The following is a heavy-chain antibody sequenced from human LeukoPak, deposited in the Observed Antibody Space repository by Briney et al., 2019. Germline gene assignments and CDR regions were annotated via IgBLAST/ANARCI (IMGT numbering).Heavy chain of an antibody. CDR1: GGTFSSYA. CDR3: AREARIAAAGPPDWFDP. D-gene: IGHD6-13*01. CDR2: IIPIFGTA. Sequence: GSSVKVSCKGSGGTFSSYAISWVRQAPGQGLEWMGGIIPIFGTANYAQKFQGRVTITADESTRTAYMELSSLRSEDTAVYYCAREARIAAAGPPDWFDPWGQGALVTVSP. J-gene: IGHJ5*02. V-gene: IGHV1-69*01.